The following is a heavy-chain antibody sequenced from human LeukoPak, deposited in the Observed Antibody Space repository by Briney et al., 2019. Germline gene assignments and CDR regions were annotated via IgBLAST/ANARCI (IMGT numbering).Heavy chain of an antibody. D-gene: IGHD3-22*01. CDR1: GAYISSYY. Sequence: SETLSLTCTVSGAYISSYYWSWFRRPPGKGLEWIAYIFPSGSINFNPSLKSRVSISVDGSKNNFSLDLSSVTAADTAVYYCARRRDETATAAGYYHMDVWGKGTTVTVSS. CDR3: ARRRDETATAAGYYHMDV. CDR2: IFPSGSI. V-gene: IGHV4-4*09. J-gene: IGHJ6*03.